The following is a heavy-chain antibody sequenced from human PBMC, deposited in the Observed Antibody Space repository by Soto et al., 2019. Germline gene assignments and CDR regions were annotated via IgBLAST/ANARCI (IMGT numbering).Heavy chain of an antibody. V-gene: IGHV1-69*13. CDR1: GYTFTGYY. Sequence: SVKVSCKASGYTFTGYYMHWVRQAPGQGLEWMGGIIPIFGTANYAQKFQGRVTITADESTSTAYMELSSLRSEDTAVYYCARTMTTVDPSLDYWGQGTLVTVSS. CDR3: ARTMTTVDPSLDY. CDR2: IIPIFGTA. J-gene: IGHJ4*02. D-gene: IGHD4-17*01.